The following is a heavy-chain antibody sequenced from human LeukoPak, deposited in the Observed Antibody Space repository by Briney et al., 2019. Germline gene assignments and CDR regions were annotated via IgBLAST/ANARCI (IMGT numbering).Heavy chain of an antibody. CDR2: IKSKTDGGTT. V-gene: IGHV3-15*01. CDR3: TTETPLLLWFGELSQGPDY. J-gene: IGHJ4*02. Sequence: GGSLRLSCAASGFTFSNAWMSWVRQAPGKGLEWVGRIKSKTDGGTTDYAAPVKGRFTISRDDSKNTLYLQMNSLKTEDTAVYYCTTETPLLLWFGELSQGPDYWGQGTLVTVSS. D-gene: IGHD3-10*01. CDR1: GFTFSNAW.